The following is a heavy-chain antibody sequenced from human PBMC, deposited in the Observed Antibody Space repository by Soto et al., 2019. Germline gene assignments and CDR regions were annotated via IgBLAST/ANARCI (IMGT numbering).Heavy chain of an antibody. CDR1: GFTFTSYA. Sequence: EVQLLESGGDLVHPGGSLSLSCAASGFTFTSYAMTLVRQAPEKGLEWVSSISASGGTTYSTDSVKGRFTISRDKSKNTLFLQMNSLRAEDTSVYYCAKAWGWFDPWGQGTLVTVSS. V-gene: IGHV3-23*01. J-gene: IGHJ5*02. CDR2: ISASGGTT. D-gene: IGHD3-16*01. CDR3: AKAWGWFDP.